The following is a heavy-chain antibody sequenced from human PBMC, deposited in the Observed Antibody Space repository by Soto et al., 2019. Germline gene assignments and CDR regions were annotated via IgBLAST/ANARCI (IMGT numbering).Heavy chain of an antibody. D-gene: IGHD1-20*01. V-gene: IGHV3-30*18. CDR3: AKENIYSGRLTGTYGMGV. Sequence: QVQLVESGGGVVHPGKSLRLSCAASDYTFRSYAMHWVRQAPGRGLEWVAAVSSDGSEKSYSDSVQGRFTISRDNPKNTIYLQMSSLRPEDTAIYFRAKENIYSGRLTGTYGMGVWGQGTTVTVSS. CDR1: DYTFRSYA. CDR2: VSSDGSEK. J-gene: IGHJ6*01.